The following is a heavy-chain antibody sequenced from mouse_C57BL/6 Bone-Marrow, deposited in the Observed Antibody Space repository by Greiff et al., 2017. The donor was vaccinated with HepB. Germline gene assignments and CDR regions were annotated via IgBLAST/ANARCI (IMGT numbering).Heavy chain of an antibody. V-gene: IGHV5-17*01. Sequence: EVKLVESGGGLVKPGGSLKLSCAASGFTFSDYGMHWVRQAPEKGLEWVAYISSGSSTIYYADTVKGRFTISRDNAKNTLFLQMTSLRSEDTAMYYCARSSSYCWYFDVWGTGTTVTVSS. J-gene: IGHJ1*03. CDR1: GFTFSDYG. CDR2: ISSGSSTI. D-gene: IGHD1-1*01. CDR3: ARSSSYCWYFDV.